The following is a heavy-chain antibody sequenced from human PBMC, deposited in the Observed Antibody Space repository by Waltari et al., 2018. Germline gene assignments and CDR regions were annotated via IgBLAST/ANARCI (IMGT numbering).Heavy chain of an antibody. CDR3: ARHISYSWFDP. CDR2: IYHSGST. V-gene: IGHV4-38-2*01. D-gene: IGHD2-2*02. Sequence: QVQLQESGPGLVKPSETLSLTCAVSGYSISSGYYWGWIRQPPGKGLEWIGSIYHSGSTYYSPSLKSRVTISVDTSKNQFSLKLSSVTAADTAVYYCARHISYSWFDPWGQGTLVTVSS. CDR1: GYSISSGYY. J-gene: IGHJ5*02.